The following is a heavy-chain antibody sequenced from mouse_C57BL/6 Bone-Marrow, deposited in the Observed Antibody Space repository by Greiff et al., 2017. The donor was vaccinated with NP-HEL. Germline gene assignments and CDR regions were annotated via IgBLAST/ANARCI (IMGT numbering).Heavy chain of an antibody. Sequence: DVKLVESGGGLVKPGGSLKLSCAASGFTFSDYGMHWVRQAPEKGLEWVAYINRGSSTIYYADTVKGRFTISRDNAKNTLFLQMTSLRSEDTAMYYCARRYRGLYYYAMDYWGQGTSVTVSS. CDR2: INRGSSTI. CDR3: ARRYRGLYYYAMDY. V-gene: IGHV5-17*01. J-gene: IGHJ4*01. CDR1: GFTFSDYG. D-gene: IGHD2-12*01.